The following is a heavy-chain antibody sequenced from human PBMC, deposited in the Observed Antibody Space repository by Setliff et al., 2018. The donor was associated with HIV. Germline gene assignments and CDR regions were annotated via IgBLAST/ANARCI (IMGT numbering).Heavy chain of an antibody. CDR2: TSSSGSFT. CDR3: ARDGSYISRGY. CDR1: GFNFSDDY. Sequence: PGGSLRLSCVVSGFNFSDDYMSWIRQAPGKGLEWVSYTSSSGSFTNYADSVKGRFTISRDNAKNSLYLQMNSLRAEDTAVYYCARDGSYISRGYWGQETLVTVSS. V-gene: IGHV3-11*05. J-gene: IGHJ4*02. D-gene: IGHD5-18*01.